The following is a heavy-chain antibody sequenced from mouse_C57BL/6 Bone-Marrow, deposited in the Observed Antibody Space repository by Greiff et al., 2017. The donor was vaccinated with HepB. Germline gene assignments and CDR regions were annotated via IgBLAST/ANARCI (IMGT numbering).Heavy chain of an antibody. Sequence: EVHLVESGPGMVKPSQSLSLTCTVTGYSITSGYDWHWIRHFPGNKLEWMGYISYSGSTNYNPSLKSRISITHDTSKNHFFLKLNSVTTEDTATYYCARYGNYEYFDVWGTGTTVTVSS. CDR3: ARYGNYEYFDV. V-gene: IGHV3-1*01. J-gene: IGHJ1*03. D-gene: IGHD2-1*01. CDR2: ISYSGST. CDR1: GYSITSGYD.